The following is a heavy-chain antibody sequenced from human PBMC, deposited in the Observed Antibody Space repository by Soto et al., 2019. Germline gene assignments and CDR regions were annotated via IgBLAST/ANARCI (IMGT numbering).Heavy chain of an antibody. CDR3: ISHSPEDMIRT. Sequence: GGSLRLSCAASGFTFSGSSVHWVRQASGKGLEWVGRIRNKANSYATAYAASVRGRFTISRDDSKNTAFLQMNSLNTEDTAVYYCISHSPEDMIRTWGQGTLVTVPQ. D-gene: IGHD2-15*01. J-gene: IGHJ4*02. CDR1: GFTFSGSS. V-gene: IGHV3-73*01. CDR2: IRNKANSYAT.